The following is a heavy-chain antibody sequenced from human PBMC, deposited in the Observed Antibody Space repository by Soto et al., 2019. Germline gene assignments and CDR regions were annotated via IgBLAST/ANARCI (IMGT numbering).Heavy chain of an antibody. J-gene: IGHJ4*02. V-gene: IGHV3-23*01. Sequence: PGGSLRLSCAASGFTFSSYAMSWVRQAPGKGLEWFSAISGSGGSTYYADSVKGRFTISRDNSKNTLYLQMNSLRAEDTAVYYCAKGATYYDFWSGYYRPPLCEYWGQGTLVTVSS. CDR3: AKGATYYDFWSGYYRPPLCEY. CDR1: GFTFSSYA. D-gene: IGHD3-3*01. CDR2: ISGSGGST.